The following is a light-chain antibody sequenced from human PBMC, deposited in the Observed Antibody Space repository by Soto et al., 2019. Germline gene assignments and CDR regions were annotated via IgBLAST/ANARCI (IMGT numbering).Light chain of an antibody. J-gene: IGKJ1*01. CDR2: GAS. Sequence: EIVMTQSPATLSVSPGERATLSCRASQSVNSNLAWYQQKPGQAPRLLIYGASTRATDIPARFSGSGSGTDFTLTISSLQPDDFATYYCQQYSSYSAFGQGTKVDIK. V-gene: IGKV3-15*01. CDR1: QSVNSN. CDR3: QQYSSYSA.